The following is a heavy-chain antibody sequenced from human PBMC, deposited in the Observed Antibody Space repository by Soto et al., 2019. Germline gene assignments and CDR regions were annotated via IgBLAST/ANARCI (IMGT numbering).Heavy chain of an antibody. J-gene: IGHJ4*02. V-gene: IGHV3-21*01. CDR1: GFTFSSYS. D-gene: IGHD6-13*01. CDR3: ARDVAAAGTGDDY. CDR2: ISSSSSYI. Sequence: GGSLRLSCAASGFTFSSYSMNWVRQAPGKGLEWVSSISSSSSYIYYADSVKGRFTISRDNAKNSLYLQMNSLRAEDTAVYYCARDVAAAGTGDDYWGQGTLVTVS.